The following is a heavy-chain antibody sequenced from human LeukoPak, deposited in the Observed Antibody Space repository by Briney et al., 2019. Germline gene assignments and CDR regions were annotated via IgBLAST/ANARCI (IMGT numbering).Heavy chain of an antibody. V-gene: IGHV3-23*01. CDR1: GFTFSSYA. CDR3: APSADYYDSSGYV. CDR2: ISGSGSST. J-gene: IGHJ2*01. Sequence: QPGGSLRLSCAASGFTFSSYAMSWVRQPPRKGLEWVSAISGSGSSTYYADSVKGRFTISRDNSENTLYLQMSGLRAEDTAVYYCAPSADYYDSSGYVWGRGTLVSVSS. D-gene: IGHD3-22*01.